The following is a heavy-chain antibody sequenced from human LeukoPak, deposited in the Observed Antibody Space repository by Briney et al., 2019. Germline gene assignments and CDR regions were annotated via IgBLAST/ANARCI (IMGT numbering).Heavy chain of an antibody. CDR2: IYYSGST. D-gene: IGHD6-19*01. Sequence: SESLSLTCTVSAPSISSGDYYSGWISQPPGKGLEWIGYIYYSGSTYYNPSLKSRVTISVNTYKDQFSLMLSSVTAADTAVDYCARDRRSSGWSEFDYWGQGTLVTVSS. V-gene: IGHV4-30-4*01. CDR1: APSISSGDYY. J-gene: IGHJ4*02. CDR3: ARDRRSSGWSEFDY.